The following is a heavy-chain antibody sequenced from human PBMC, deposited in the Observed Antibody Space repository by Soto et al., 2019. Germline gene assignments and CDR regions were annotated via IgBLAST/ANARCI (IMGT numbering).Heavy chain of an antibody. CDR3: ARSINP. CDR1: GGSISTYY. V-gene: IGHV4-59*01. J-gene: IGHJ5*02. D-gene: IGHD3-10*01. Sequence: SETLSLTCTVSGGSISTYYWSWIRQPPGKGLQWIGYIYYSGSTSYNPSLESRVTMSVDTSKNQFFLKLTSVTAADTAVYYCARSINPWGQGTLVTVSS. CDR2: IYYSGST.